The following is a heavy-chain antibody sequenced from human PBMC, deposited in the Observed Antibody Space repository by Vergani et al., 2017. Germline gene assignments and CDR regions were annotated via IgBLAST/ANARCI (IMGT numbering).Heavy chain of an antibody. CDR3: ARGRRPPRNWFDP. CDR1: GGTFNIYS. Sequence: QVQLVQSGAEVKKPGSSVKVSCKASGGTFNIYSVSWLRQAPGQGPEWMGGITPFFPTGHYAQKFQGRVTITADESATTVYMELSSLRSEDTAVYYCARGRRPPRNWFDPWGQGTLVTVSS. V-gene: IGHV1-69*12. J-gene: IGHJ5*02. CDR2: ITPFFPTG.